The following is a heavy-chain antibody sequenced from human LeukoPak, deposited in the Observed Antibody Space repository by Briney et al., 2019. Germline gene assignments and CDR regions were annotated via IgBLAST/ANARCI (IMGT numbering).Heavy chain of an antibody. CDR1: GFTFGDYA. V-gene: IGHV3-49*04. CDR2: IRTKTSRGTS. CDR3: TRGQLGYDY. Sequence: PGGSLRLSCTASGFTFGDYAMTWARQAPGKGLEWVGFIRTKTSRGTSEYATSVKGRFTISRDDSKSIAYLQMNSLKTEDTAVYYCTRGQLGYDYWGQGTLVTVSS. D-gene: IGHD5-18*01. J-gene: IGHJ4*02.